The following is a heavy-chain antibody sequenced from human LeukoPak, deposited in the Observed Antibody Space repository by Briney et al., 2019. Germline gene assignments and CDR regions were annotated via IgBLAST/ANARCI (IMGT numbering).Heavy chain of an antibody. D-gene: IGHD2-2*03. CDR2: ISWDAGST. Sequence: PGGSLRLSCAASGVSFGDYAMHWVRQAPGKGLEWVSLISWDAGSTYYADSVRGRFSISRDNSKNSLFLQMNSLRTEDTAFYFCAKVIGYCSSTSCSLFDDAFDVWGQGTMVTVSS. CDR3: AKVIGYCSSTSCSLFDDAFDV. CDR1: GVSFGDYA. J-gene: IGHJ3*01. V-gene: IGHV3-43*01.